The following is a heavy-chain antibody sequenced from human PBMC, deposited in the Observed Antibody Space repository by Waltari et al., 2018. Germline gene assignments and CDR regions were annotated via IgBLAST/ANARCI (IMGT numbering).Heavy chain of an antibody. Sequence: EVQLVESGGGLVQPGGSLRLSCAASGFTFSSYEMNWVRQAPGKGLECGAYISSSGSTIYYADSVKGRFTISRDNAKNALYLQMNSLRAEDTAGYYCAREAGGGDDGGYWGQGTLVTVAS. CDR3: AREAGGGDDGGY. J-gene: IGHJ4*02. CDR1: GFTFSSYE. CDR2: ISSSGSTI. D-gene: IGHD2-21*02. V-gene: IGHV3-48*03.